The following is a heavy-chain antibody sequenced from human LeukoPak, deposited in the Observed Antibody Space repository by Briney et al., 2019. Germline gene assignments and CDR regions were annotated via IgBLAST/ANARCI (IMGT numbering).Heavy chain of an antibody. V-gene: IGHV1-2*02. CDR3: ARGGVQVVPAAIHWFDP. CDR1: GYTFTGYY. CDR2: INPNSGGT. Sequence: APVKVSCKASGYTFTGYYMHWVRQAPGQGLEWMGWINPNSGGTNYAQKFQGRVTMTRDTSISTAYMELSRLRSDDTAVYYCARGGVQVVPAAIHWFDPWGQGTLVTVSS. J-gene: IGHJ5*02. D-gene: IGHD2-2*02.